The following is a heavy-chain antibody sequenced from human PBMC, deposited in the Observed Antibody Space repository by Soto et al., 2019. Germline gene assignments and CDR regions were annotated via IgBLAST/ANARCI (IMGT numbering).Heavy chain of an antibody. J-gene: IGHJ3*02. CDR2: ISAYNGNT. D-gene: IGHD5-12*01. CDR1: GYTFTSYG. CDR3: ARGRIVATIDSANDPFDI. V-gene: IGHV1-18*01. Sequence: QVQLVQSGAEVKKPGASVKVSCKASGYTFTSYGLSWVRQAPGQGLEWMGWISAYNGNTNYAQKLQGRVTMTTDSSKSTAYVEMRSLRSDATAVYYCARGRIVATIDSANDPFDIWCQGTMVTVSS.